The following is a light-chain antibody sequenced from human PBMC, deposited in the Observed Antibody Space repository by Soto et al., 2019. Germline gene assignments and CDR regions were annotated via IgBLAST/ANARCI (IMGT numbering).Light chain of an antibody. V-gene: IGKV2D-29*02. CDR3: MQSTQLPPT. CDR2: EVS. J-gene: IGKJ5*01. Sequence: DVVLTQTPISLSVTPGQPASISCKPSQSLLHNGGETYLFWYLQKPGQSPQLLIYEVSNRFSGVPDRFSGSGSGTDFTLEISRVEAEDVGIYYCMQSTQLPPTFGQGTRLAIK. CDR1: QSLLHNGGETY.